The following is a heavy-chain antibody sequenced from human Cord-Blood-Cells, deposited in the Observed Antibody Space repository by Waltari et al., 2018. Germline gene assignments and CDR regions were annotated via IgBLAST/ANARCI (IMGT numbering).Heavy chain of an antibody. CDR2: IYYSGST. D-gene: IGHD7-27*01. J-gene: IGHJ4*02. V-gene: IGHV4-59*08. Sequence: QVQLQESGPGLVKPSETLSLTCTVSGGSISSYYWSWIRQPPGKGLEWIGYIYYSGSTNYNPSRKSRVTISVDTSKNQFSLKLSSVTAADTAVYYCARRRLGLGIAYFDYWGQGTLVTVSS. CDR3: ARRRLGLGIAYFDY. CDR1: GGSISSYY.